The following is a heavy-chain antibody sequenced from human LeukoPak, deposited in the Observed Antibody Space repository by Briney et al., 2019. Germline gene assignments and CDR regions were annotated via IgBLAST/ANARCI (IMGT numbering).Heavy chain of an antibody. CDR1: RGSISSSSYY. CDR2: IFYSGST. CDR3: ARRSSSNFDWCSGWFDP. D-gene: IGHD3-9*01. Sequence: SETLSLTCTVSRGSISSSSYYWGWIRQPPGKGLEWVGRIFYSGSTFHNPSLKRRVTISVDTSKNQFSLKLSSVTAADTGVYYCARRSSSNFDWCSGWFDPWGQGTLVTVSS. V-gene: IGHV4-39*01. J-gene: IGHJ5*02.